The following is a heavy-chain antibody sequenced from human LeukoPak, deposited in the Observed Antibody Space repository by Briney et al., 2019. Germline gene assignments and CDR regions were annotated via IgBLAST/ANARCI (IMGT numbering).Heavy chain of an antibody. CDR1: GFTFSSYW. D-gene: IGHD5-12*01. CDR3: ARDDRDGYDYFAY. CDR2: IKEDGSEK. J-gene: IGHJ4*02. Sequence: PGGSLRLSCAASGFTFSSYWMTWVRQAPGKGLEWVANIKEDGSEKYYVDSVKGRFTISRDNAKNSLYLQMNSLRAEDSAVYCCARDDRDGYDYFAYWGQGTLVTVSS. V-gene: IGHV3-7*04.